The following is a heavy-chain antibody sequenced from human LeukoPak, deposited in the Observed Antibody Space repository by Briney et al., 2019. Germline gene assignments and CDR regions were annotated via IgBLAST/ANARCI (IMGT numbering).Heavy chain of an antibody. CDR1: GYTFTSYG. CDR2: ISAYNGNT. V-gene: IGHV1-18*01. D-gene: IGHD1-14*01. J-gene: IGHJ4*02. CDR3: ASLRWDAPEPQKLITTPKIVHRPSL. Sequence: GASVKVSCKASGYTFTSYGISWVRQAPGQGLEWMGWISAYNGNTNYAQKLQGRVTMTTDTYTSTAYMELSSLRSEDTAVYYCASLRWDAPEPQKLITTPKIVHRPSLWGQGTLVTVSS.